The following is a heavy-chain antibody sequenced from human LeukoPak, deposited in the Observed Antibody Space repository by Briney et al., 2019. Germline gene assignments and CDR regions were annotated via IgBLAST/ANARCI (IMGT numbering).Heavy chain of an antibody. Sequence: GASVKVSCKASGYTFTGYYMHWVRQAPGQGLEWMGIINPSGGSTSYAQKFQGRVTMTRDTSTSTVYMELSSLRSEDTAVYYCARDQEVEMATVPFDYWGQGTLVTVSS. D-gene: IGHD5-24*01. CDR3: ARDQEVEMATVPFDY. V-gene: IGHV1-46*01. CDR1: GYTFTGYY. CDR2: INPSGGST. J-gene: IGHJ4*02.